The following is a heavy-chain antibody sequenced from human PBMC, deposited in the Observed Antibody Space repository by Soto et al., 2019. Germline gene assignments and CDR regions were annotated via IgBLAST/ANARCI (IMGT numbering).Heavy chain of an antibody. J-gene: IGHJ4*02. CDR3: AKREGATYGFFH. CDR2: INTDGSST. D-gene: IGHD3-10*01. CDR1: GFTFSSYW. V-gene: IGHV3-74*01. Sequence: EVQLVESGGRLVQPGGSLRLSCAASGFTFSSYWIHWVRQAPGKGLVWVSRINTDGSSTDYADSVKGRFTISRDNARNTLYLQMNSLSAEDTAVYYCAKREGATYGFFHWSQGTLVTVSS.